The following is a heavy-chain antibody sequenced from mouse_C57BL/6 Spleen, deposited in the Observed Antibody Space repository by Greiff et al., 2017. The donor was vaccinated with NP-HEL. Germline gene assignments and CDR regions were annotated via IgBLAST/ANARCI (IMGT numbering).Heavy chain of an antibody. D-gene: IGHD2-5*01. Sequence: VQLQQSGAELVRPGASVTLSCKASGYTFTDYEMHWVKQTPVHGLEWIGAIDPETGGTAYTQKFKGKAILTADKSSSTAYLVLRSLTSEDSAVYYCTRDSNYYFDYWGQGTTLTVSS. V-gene: IGHV1-15*01. CDR1: GYTFTDYE. J-gene: IGHJ2*01. CDR3: TRDSNYYFDY. CDR2: IDPETGGT.